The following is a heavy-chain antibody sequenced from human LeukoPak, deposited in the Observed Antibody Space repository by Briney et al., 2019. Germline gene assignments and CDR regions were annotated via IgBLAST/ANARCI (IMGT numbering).Heavy chain of an antibody. D-gene: IGHD3-22*01. J-gene: IGHJ4*02. CDR1: GGSISSGGYS. CDR2: IYHSGSA. V-gene: IGHV4-30-2*01. Sequence: SETLSLTCAVSGGSISSGGYSWTWIRQPPGKGLEWIGYIYHSGSAYYNPSLKSRVSISVDRSKNQFSLSLTSVTAADTAVYFCASGNYYDSSGYYSNWGQGTPVTVSS. CDR3: ASGNYYDSSGYYSN.